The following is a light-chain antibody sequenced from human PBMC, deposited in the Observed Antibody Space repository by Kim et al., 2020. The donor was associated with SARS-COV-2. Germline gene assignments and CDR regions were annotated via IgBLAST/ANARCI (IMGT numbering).Light chain of an antibody. CDR3: HQRSDWPLT. V-gene: IGKV3-11*01. CDR2: DAS. J-gene: IGKJ4*01. CDR1: QSVGTS. Sequence: EIVLTQSPATLSLSPGERASLSCGASQSVGTSLVWYQQKVGQAPRLLIYDASKRATDIPAKFSGSGSGTDFTLTISNLESEDFAVYYCHQRSDWPLTFGGGTKVDIK.